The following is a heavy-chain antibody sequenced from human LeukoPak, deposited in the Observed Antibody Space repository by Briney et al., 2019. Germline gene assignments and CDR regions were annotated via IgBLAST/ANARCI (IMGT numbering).Heavy chain of an antibody. V-gene: IGHV1-18*01. J-gene: IGHJ3*02. CDR3: ARELKSSGFPSGAFDI. Sequence: ASVKVSCKASGYTFTSYAMNWVRQAPGQGLEWMGWISAYNGNTNYAQKLQGRVTMTTDTSTSTAYMELRSLRSDDTAVYYCARELKSSGFPSGAFDIWGQGTMVTVSS. CDR2: ISAYNGNT. CDR1: GYTFTSYA. D-gene: IGHD3-22*01.